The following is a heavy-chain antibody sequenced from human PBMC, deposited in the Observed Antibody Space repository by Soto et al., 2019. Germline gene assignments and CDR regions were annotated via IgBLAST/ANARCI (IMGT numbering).Heavy chain of an antibody. CDR3: ARIKWGLDRYSGMDV. D-gene: IGHD4-4*01. CDR1: GYTFSDYF. CDR2: INPKTAAT. J-gene: IGHJ6*02. Sequence: GASVKVSCKASGYTFSDYFIQWLRQAPGQGLEWVAWINPKTAATNYAKKFQGWATVTRDTSFSTAYLELTRLRPDDTGIYYCARIKWGLDRYSGMDVWGQGTAVTVSS. V-gene: IGHV1-2*04.